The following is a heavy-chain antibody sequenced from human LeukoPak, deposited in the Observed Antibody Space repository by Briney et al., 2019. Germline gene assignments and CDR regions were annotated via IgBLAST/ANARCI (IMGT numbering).Heavy chain of an antibody. CDR3: AGWELLRDDAFDI. Sequence: TGGSLRLSCAASGFTFSSYAMSWVRQAPGKGLEWVSRINSDGSSTSYADSVKGRFTISRDNAKNTLYLQMNSLRAEDTAVYYCAGWELLRDDAFDIWGQGTMVTVSS. CDR2: INSDGSST. CDR1: GFTFSSYA. V-gene: IGHV3-74*01. J-gene: IGHJ3*02. D-gene: IGHD1-26*01.